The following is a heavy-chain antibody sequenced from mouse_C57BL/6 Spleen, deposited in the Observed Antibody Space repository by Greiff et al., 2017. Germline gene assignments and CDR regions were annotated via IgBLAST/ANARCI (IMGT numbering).Heavy chain of an antibody. Sequence: EVQLVESGGDLVKPGGSLTLSCAASGFTFSSYGMSWVRQTPDKRLEWVATISSGGSYTYYPDSVKGRFTISRDNAKNTLYLQMSSLKSEYTAMYYCARHEGLSYLFDYWGQGTTLTVSS. D-gene: IGHD2-1*01. V-gene: IGHV5-6*01. CDR1: GFTFSSYG. J-gene: IGHJ2*01. CDR3: ARHEGLSYLFDY. CDR2: ISSGGSYT.